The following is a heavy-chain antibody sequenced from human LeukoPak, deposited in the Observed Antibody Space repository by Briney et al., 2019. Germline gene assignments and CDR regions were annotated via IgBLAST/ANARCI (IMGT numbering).Heavy chain of an antibody. J-gene: IGHJ4*02. V-gene: IGHV3-21*01. CDR3: ARDGRFLEWAHHDY. Sequence: GGSLRLSCAASGFTFSSYSMNWVRQAPGKGLEWVSSISSSSSYIYYADSVKGRFTISRDNAKNSLYLQMNSLRAEDTAVYYCARDGRFLEWAHHDYWGQGTLVTVSS. CDR2: ISSSSSYI. CDR1: GFTFSSYS. D-gene: IGHD3-3*01.